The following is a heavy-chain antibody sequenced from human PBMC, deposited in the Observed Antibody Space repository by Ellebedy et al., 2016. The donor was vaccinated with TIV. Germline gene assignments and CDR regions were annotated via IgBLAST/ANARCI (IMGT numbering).Heavy chain of an antibody. CDR3: ARDWRPLLYYHGMDV. D-gene: IGHD6-25*01. V-gene: IGHV3-33*01. CDR2: IWYDGSNK. CDR1: GFTFSSYG. Sequence: PGGSLRLSCAASGFTFSSYGMHWVRQAPGKGLEWVAVIWYDGSNKYYADSVTGRFTISRDNSKNTLYLQMNSLRAEDTAVYYCARDWRPLLYYHGMDVWGQGTTVTVSS. J-gene: IGHJ6*02.